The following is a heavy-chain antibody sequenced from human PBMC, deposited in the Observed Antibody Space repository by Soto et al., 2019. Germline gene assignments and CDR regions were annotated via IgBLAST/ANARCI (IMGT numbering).Heavy chain of an antibody. Sequence: QVQLVESGGGVVQPGRSLRLSCAASGFTFSSYGMHWVRQAPCKGLEWVAVIWYDGSNKYYADSVQGRFTISRDNFKNTRYLHMNSVRAEDTAVYYCASVPGGWYDGYYYYGMEVWGKGTTVTVSS. CDR3: ASVPGGWYDGYYYYGMEV. J-gene: IGHJ6*04. D-gene: IGHD6-19*01. CDR1: GFTFSSYG. V-gene: IGHV3-33*01. CDR2: IWYDGSNK.